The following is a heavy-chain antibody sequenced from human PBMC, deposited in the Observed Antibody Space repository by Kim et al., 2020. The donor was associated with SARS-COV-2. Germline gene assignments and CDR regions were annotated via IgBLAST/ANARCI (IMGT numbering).Heavy chain of an antibody. Sequence: ASVKVSCKASGYTFTSYGISWVRQAPGQGLEWMGWISAYNGNTNYAQKLQGRVTMTTDTSTSTAYMELRSLRSDDTAVYYCARDSLGGVSGWYNFDYWGQGTLVTVSS. CDR3: ARDSLGGVSGWYNFDY. D-gene: IGHD6-19*01. CDR2: ISAYNGNT. J-gene: IGHJ4*02. V-gene: IGHV1-18*01. CDR1: GYTFTSYG.